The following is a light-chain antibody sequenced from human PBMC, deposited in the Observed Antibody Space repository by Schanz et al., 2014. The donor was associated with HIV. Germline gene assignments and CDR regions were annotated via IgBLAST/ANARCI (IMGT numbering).Light chain of an antibody. J-gene: IGKJ4*02. Sequence: EIVLTQSPGTLSLSLGERATLSCRASQTVNPYSLAWYQQKRGQAPRLLIYGASTRATGIPDRFSGSASGTDFTLTISRLEPEDFAVYYCHHYGDSRGTFGGGTEVDI. CDR3: HHYGDSRGT. CDR1: QTVNPYS. V-gene: IGKV3-20*01. CDR2: GAS.